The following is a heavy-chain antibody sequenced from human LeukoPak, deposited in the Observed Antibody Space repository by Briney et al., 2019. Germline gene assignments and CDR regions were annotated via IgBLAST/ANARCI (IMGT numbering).Heavy chain of an antibody. CDR3: ARDRDWAFDY. Sequence: GGSLRLSCAASGFTFSSYSMNWVRQAPGKGLEWISYMSHNIISYADSVKGRFTISRDNAKNSLYLQMNSLRDEDTAVYYCARDRDWAFDYWGQGTLVTVSS. V-gene: IGHV3-48*02. CDR2: MSHNII. D-gene: IGHD3-9*01. CDR1: GFTFSSYS. J-gene: IGHJ4*02.